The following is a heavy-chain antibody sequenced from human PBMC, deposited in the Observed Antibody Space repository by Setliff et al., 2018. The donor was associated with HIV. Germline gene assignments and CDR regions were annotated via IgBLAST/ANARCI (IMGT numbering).Heavy chain of an antibody. J-gene: IGHJ4*02. D-gene: IGHD2-8*02. V-gene: IGHV3-74*01. CDR1: GFTFSNYR. CDR2: INSDGSST. CDR3: AKDRNWDPPYWFDY. Sequence: PGGSLRLSCAASGFTFSNYRMNWVRQAPGKGLVWVSRINSDGSSTRYADSVKGRFTISRDNAKNTLYLQMNSLRAEDTAVYYCAKDRNWDPPYWFDYWGQGTVVTVSS.